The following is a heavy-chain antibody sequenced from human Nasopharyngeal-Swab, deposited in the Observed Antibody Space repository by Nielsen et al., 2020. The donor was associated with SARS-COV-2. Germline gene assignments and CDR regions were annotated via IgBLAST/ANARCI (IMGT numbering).Heavy chain of an antibody. CDR3: ARDLTWDWNDPDYYYYMDV. V-gene: IGHV1-18*01. CDR2: ISAYNGNT. J-gene: IGHJ6*03. CDR1: GYTFTSYG. Sequence: ASVKVSCKASGYTFTSYGISWVRQATGQGLEWMGWISAYNGNTNYAQKLQGRVTMTTDTSTSTAYMELRSLRSDDTAVYYCARDLTWDWNDPDYYYYMDVWGPGPPVPVSS. D-gene: IGHD1-1*01.